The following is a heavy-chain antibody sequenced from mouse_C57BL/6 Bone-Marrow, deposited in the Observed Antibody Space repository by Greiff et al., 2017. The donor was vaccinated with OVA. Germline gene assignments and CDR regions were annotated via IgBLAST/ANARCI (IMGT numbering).Heavy chain of an antibody. CDR3: ARHAKDYSTAWFAY. D-gene: IGHD2-5*01. Sequence: EVKLQESGGGLVQPGESLKLSCESNEYDFPSHDMYWVSKTPEKRLELVAALNSDGGSTYYPDNLERRVILSRDNPKKTLYLQWSSLRSEDTAVYYCARHAKDYSTAWFAYGGQGTLVTVSA. CDR1: EYDFPSHD. CDR2: LNSDGGST. V-gene: IGHV5-2*01. J-gene: IGHJ3*01.